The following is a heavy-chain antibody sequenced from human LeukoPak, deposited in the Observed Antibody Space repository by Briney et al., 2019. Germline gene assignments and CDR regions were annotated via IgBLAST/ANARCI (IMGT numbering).Heavy chain of an antibody. CDR1: GASISSSPYY. CDR2: ISYSGTT. V-gene: IGHV4-39*07. CDR3: ARDWGYSYGKRRGVFDY. D-gene: IGHD5-18*01. J-gene: IGHJ4*02. Sequence: SETLSLTCTVSGASISSSPYYWGWIRQSPGKGLEWIGSISYSGTTYYNPSLKSRVTIFVDTSKNQFSLKLSSVTAADTAVYYCARDWGYSYGKRRGVFDYWGQGTLVTVSS.